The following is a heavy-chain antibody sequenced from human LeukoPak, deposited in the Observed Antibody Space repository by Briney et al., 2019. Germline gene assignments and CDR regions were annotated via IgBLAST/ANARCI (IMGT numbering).Heavy chain of an antibody. V-gene: IGHV1-18*04. CDR1: GYTFTSFG. CDR3: ARDLGTDQQLIFFDY. Sequence: ASVKVSCKASGYTFTSFGISWVRQAPGQGLEWMGWISAYNGNTNYAQKLQGRVTMTTDTSTSTAYMEFRSLRSDDTAVYYCARDLGTDQQLIFFDYWGQGTLVTVSS. CDR2: ISAYNGNT. J-gene: IGHJ4*02. D-gene: IGHD6-13*01.